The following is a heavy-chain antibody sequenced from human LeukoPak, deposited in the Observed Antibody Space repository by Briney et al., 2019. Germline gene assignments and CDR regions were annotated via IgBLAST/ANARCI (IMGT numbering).Heavy chain of an antibody. V-gene: IGHV1-24*01. Sequence: ASVKVSCKVSGYTLTELSMHWVRQPPGNGLEWMGGFDPEDGETIYAQKFQGRVTMTEDTSTDTAYMELSSLRSEDTAVYYCAATGASDAFDIWGQGTMVTVSS. CDR2: FDPEDGET. J-gene: IGHJ3*02. CDR3: AATGASDAFDI. D-gene: IGHD1-1*01. CDR1: GYTLTELS.